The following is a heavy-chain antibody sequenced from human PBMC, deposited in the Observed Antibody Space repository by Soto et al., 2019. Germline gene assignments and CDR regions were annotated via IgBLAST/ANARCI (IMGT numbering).Heavy chain of an antibody. V-gene: IGHV1-3*01. D-gene: IGHD6-13*01. Sequence: EASVKVSCKASGYTFTSYAMHWVRQAPGQRLEWMGWINAGNGNTKYSQKFQGRVTITRDTSASTAYMELSSLRSEDTAVYYCARSSSSPYYFDYWGQGTLVTVSS. CDR3: ARSSSSPYYFDY. CDR2: INAGNGNT. CDR1: GYTFTSYA. J-gene: IGHJ4*02.